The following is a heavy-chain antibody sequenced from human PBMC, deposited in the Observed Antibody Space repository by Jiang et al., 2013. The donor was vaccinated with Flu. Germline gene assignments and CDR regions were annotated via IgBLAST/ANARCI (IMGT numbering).Heavy chain of an antibody. J-gene: IGHJ4*02. Sequence: QTLSLTCAISGDSVSNNSVAWNWIRQSPSRGLEWLGRTYYRSKWNNDYALSVKSRISIIPDTSKNQFSLQLNSVSPEDAAMYYCARSAEGGPLFHSWGQGALVTVSS. D-gene: IGHD2-15*01. V-gene: IGHV6-1*01. CDR1: GDSVSNNSVA. CDR2: TYYRSKWNN. CDR3: ARSAEGGPLFHS.